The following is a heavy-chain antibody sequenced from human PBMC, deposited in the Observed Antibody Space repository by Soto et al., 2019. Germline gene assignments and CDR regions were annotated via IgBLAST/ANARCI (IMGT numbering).Heavy chain of an antibody. D-gene: IGHD2-2*01. V-gene: IGHV3-30-3*01. CDR3: ARSTIRYYYGMDV. J-gene: IGHJ6*02. CDR2: ISYDGSNK. Sequence: GSLRLSCAASGFTFSSYAMHWVRQAPGKGLEWVAVISYDGSNKYYADSVKGRFTISRDNSKNTLYLQMNSLRAEDTAVYYCARSTIRYYYGMDVWGQGTTVTVSS. CDR1: GFTFSSYA.